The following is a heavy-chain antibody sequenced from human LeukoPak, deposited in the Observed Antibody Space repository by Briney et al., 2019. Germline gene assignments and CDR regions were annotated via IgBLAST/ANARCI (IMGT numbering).Heavy chain of an antibody. CDR1: GDSITSGAYY. Sequence: SETLSLTCSVSGDSITSGAYYWAWLRQPPGKGLEWIGSVYYSGSIKYNPSLKGRVSISRDMSKNQFSLNLNSVNATDTAVYYCARRDYAAWFDPWGQGTLVAVSS. CDR2: VYYSGSI. D-gene: IGHD4/OR15-4a*01. J-gene: IGHJ5*02. CDR3: ARRDYAAWFDP. V-gene: IGHV4-39*07.